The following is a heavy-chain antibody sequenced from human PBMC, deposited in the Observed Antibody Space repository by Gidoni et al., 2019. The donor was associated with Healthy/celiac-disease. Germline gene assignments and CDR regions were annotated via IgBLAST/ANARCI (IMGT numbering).Heavy chain of an antibody. J-gene: IGHJ6*02. CDR2: IYYSGST. CDR1: GGSIRSYY. CDR3: ARDPGRAYSSGNHETNYYYYGMDV. D-gene: IGHD6-19*01. Sequence: QVQLQESGPGLVKPSETLSLTCTVPGGSIRSYYWSLLRQPPGKGLEWIGYIYYSGSTNYNPSLKSRVTISVDTSKNQFSLKLSSVTAADTAVYYCARDPGRAYSSGNHETNYYYYGMDVWGQGTTVTVSS. V-gene: IGHV4-59*01.